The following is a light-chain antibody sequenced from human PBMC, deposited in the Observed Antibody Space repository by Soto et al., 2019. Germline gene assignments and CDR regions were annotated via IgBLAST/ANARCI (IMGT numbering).Light chain of an antibody. CDR2: AAS. J-gene: IGKJ4*01. Sequence: DIQMTQSPSSLSASVGDRVTITCRAGQSIRSYLNWYQQKPGEAPKLLIYAASSLQSGVPSRFSGSGSGTHFTLTISSLQPEDFATYYCQQSYSTPPVSFGGGTKVE. CDR3: QQSYSTPPVS. V-gene: IGKV1-39*01. CDR1: QSIRSY.